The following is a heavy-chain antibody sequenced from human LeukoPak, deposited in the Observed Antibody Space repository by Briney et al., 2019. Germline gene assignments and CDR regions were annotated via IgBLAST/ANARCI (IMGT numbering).Heavy chain of an antibody. V-gene: IGHV1-69*04. CDR3: ARLDYVDTAPPALDY. CDR1: GGTISSYA. Sequence: ASVKVSCKASGGTISSYAISWVRQAPGQGLEWMGRIIPILGIANYAQKFQGRVTITADKSTSTAYMELSSLRSEDTAVYYCARLDYVDTAPPALDYWGQGTLVTVSS. CDR2: IIPILGIA. J-gene: IGHJ4*02. D-gene: IGHD5-18*01.